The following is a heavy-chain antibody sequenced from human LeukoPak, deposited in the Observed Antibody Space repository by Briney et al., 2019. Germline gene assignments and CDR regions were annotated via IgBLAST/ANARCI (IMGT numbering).Heavy chain of an antibody. D-gene: IGHD3-10*01. V-gene: IGHV1-2*02. CDR1: GYTFTGYY. Sequence: ASVKVSCKASGYTFTGYYMHWVRQAPGQGLEWRGWINPNSGDTNYAQKFQGRVTMTRDTSISTAYMELSRLRSDDTAVYYCAREVQLSMVRGVWPDYWGQGTLVTVSS. CDR3: AREVQLSMVRGVWPDY. CDR2: INPNSGDT. J-gene: IGHJ4*02.